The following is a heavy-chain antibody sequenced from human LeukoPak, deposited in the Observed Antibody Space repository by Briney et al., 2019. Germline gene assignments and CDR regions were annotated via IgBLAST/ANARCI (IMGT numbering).Heavy chain of an antibody. V-gene: IGHV3-74*01. Sequence: HPGGSLRLSCAVSGFTLSSYWMHWVRHLPGKGLVWVSRINSDGSGISYAGSVKGRFTISRDNAKNTLYLQMNSLRAEDTAVYYCARSKYYYDSSGYYYFDYWGQGTLVTVSS. CDR2: INSDGSGI. CDR1: GFTLSSYW. J-gene: IGHJ4*02. CDR3: ARSKYYYDSSGYYYFDY. D-gene: IGHD3-22*01.